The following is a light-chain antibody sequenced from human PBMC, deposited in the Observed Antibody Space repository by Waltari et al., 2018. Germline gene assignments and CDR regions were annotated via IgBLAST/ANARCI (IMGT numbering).Light chain of an antibody. J-gene: IGLJ2*01. V-gene: IGLV2-14*03. CDR2: DVA. CDR1: TGDVGAYNY. Sequence: QSALTQPASVSESPGQSITISCPATTGDVGAYNYVSWYQQLPGKAPKLLIYDVANRPSGVSDRFSGSKSGNTASLIISGLQAEDEADYYCCSLTSSRTVIFGGGTKLTVL. CDR3: CSLTSSRTVI.